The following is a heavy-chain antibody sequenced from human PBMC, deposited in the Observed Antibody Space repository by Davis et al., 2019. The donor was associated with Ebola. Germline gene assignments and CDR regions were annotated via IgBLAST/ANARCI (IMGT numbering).Heavy chain of an antibody. CDR1: GASISRTTNYY. V-gene: IGHV4-39*01. D-gene: IGHD6-6*01. J-gene: IGHJ4*02. CDR3: ASMGTTGSIAARPDY. Sequence: SETLSLTCTVSGASISRTTNYYCGWIRQSPGKGLEWIGSIYYSGSTYYNPSLKSRVTISVATSKNQFSLKLSSVTAADTAVYYCASMGTTGSIAARPDYWGQGTLVTVSS. CDR2: IYYSGST.